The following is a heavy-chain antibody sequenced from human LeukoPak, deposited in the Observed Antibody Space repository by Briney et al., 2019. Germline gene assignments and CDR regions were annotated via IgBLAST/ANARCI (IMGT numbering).Heavy chain of an antibody. CDR3: ARVGGSGSYYVSDY. D-gene: IGHD1-26*01. CDR1: DYSFTSYG. Sequence: ASVKVSCKASDYSFTSYGISWVRQAPGQGLEWMGWISAYNGNTNYAQKLQGRVTMTTDPSTSTAYMELRSLRSDDTAVYYCARVGGSGSYYVSDYWGQGTLVTVSS. CDR2: ISAYNGNT. V-gene: IGHV1-18*01. J-gene: IGHJ4*02.